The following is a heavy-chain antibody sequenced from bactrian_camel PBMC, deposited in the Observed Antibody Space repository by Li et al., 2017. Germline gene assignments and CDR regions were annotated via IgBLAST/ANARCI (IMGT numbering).Heavy chain of an antibody. D-gene: IGHD7*01. CDR2: IRRDGDE. V-gene: IGHV3S31*01. CDR3: AAYVGSRVLGPWSFERGTYDF. CDR1: GYSSSRHC. Sequence: VQLVESGGGSVQAGGSLRLSCTHFGYSSSRHCMGWFRQAPGKAREGIAGIRRDGDEYYADSVKGRFTISLDNAKNTLYLQMNNLKLEDTAMYYCAAYVGSRVLGPWSFERGTYDFWGPGTQVTVS. J-gene: IGHJ4*01.